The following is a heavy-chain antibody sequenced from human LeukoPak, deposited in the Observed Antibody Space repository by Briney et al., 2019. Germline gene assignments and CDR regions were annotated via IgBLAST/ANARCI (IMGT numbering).Heavy chain of an antibody. Sequence: AGSLTLSCAASGFTFSSNAMRWVRQDPGKGLEWVSTLSAYDNSTYYADSVKGRFTISRDNSKNTLYLQMNSLRAEDTAVYFCASQIDGYFDYWGQGTLVTVSS. J-gene: IGHJ4*02. V-gene: IGHV3-23*01. D-gene: IGHD5-24*01. CDR1: GFTFSSNA. CDR3: ASQIDGYFDY. CDR2: LSAYDNST.